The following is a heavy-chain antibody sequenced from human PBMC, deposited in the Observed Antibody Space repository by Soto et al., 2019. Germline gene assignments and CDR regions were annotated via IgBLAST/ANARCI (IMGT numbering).Heavy chain of an antibody. V-gene: IGHV1-46*03. CDR2: INPSGGST. J-gene: IGHJ4*02. Sequence: QVQLVQSGAEVKKPGASVKVSCKASGYTFTSYYMHWVRQAPGQGLEWMGIINPSGGSTTYAQKFPGRVTMTRDTSTSTVYMELSGRRSEATAVYHCIRDVLNGWYYYGTGSEAYFDYWGQGTLVTVSS. D-gene: IGHD3-10*01. CDR3: IRDVLNGWYYYGTGSEAYFDY. CDR1: GYTFTSYY.